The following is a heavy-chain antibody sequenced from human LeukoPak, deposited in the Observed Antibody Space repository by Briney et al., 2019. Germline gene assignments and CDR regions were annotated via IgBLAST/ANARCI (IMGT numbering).Heavy chain of an antibody. V-gene: IGHV4-59*12. CDR3: ARNLLEDAFDI. Sequence: SETLSLTCTVSGGSISSYYWSWIRQPPGKGLEWIGYIYYSGGTNYNPSLKSRVTISVDTSKNQFSLKLSSVTAADTAVYYCARNLLEDAFDIWGQGTMVTVSS. CDR2: IYYSGGT. D-gene: IGHD3-3*02. CDR1: GGSISSYY. J-gene: IGHJ3*02.